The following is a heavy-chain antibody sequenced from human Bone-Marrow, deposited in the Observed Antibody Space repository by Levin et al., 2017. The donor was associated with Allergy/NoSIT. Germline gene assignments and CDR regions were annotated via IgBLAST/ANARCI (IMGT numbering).Heavy chain of an antibody. CDR1: GFTFSSYG. CDR3: AKNLAGTVLGDY. J-gene: IGHJ4*02. CDR2: ISYDGSNK. V-gene: IGHV3-30*18. Sequence: GGSLRLSCAASGFTFSSYGMHWVRQAPGKGLEWVAVISYDGSNKYYADSVKGRFTISRDNSKNTLYLQMNSLRAEDTAVYYCAKNLAGTVLGDYWGQGTLVTVSS. D-gene: IGHD6-19*01.